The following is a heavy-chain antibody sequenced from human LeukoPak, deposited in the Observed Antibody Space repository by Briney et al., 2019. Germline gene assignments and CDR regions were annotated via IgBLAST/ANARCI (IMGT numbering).Heavy chain of an antibody. D-gene: IGHD3-10*01. J-gene: IGHJ4*02. CDR1: GFTVSSNY. CDR2: IYSGGST. CDR3: ASGVTMVRGVIRDY. V-gene: IGHV3-66*02. Sequence: PGGPLRLSCAASGFTVSSNYMSWVRQAPGKGLEWVSVIYSGGSTYYADSVKGRFTISRDNSKNTLYLQMNSLRAEDTAVYYCASGVTMVRGVIRDYWGQGTLVTVSS.